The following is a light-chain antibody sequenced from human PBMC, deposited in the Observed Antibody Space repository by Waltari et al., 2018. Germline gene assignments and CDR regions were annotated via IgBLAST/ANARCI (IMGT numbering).Light chain of an antibody. Sequence: EIVMTQSPATLSVSPGDRATLACRASQSVSSNLPWYQQKPGQAPRLLIYGASTRATGIPARFSGSGSGTEFTLTISSMQSEDFAVYYCQQYNNWPPLTFGGGTKVEIK. V-gene: IGKV3-15*01. CDR2: GAS. CDR1: QSVSSN. CDR3: QQYNNWPPLT. J-gene: IGKJ4*01.